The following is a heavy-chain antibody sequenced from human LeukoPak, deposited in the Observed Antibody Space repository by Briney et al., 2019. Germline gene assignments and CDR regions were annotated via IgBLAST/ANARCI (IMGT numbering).Heavy chain of an antibody. V-gene: IGHV3-7*01. CDR3: VRDGGVSGYDLLDY. Sequence: PGGSLRLSCAASGFTFRTYWMSWVRQAPGKGLEWVAHINQDGSEEHYMDSVKARFTISRDNAKNSLSLQMNSLRAEDTAVYYCVRDGGVSGYDLLDYWGQGTLVTVSS. CDR2: INQDGSEE. CDR1: GFTFRTYW. J-gene: IGHJ4*02. D-gene: IGHD5-12*01.